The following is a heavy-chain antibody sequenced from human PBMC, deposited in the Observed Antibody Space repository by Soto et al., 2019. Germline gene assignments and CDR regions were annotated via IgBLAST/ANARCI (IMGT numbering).Heavy chain of an antibody. D-gene: IGHD3-22*01. V-gene: IGHV5-10-1*01. CDR2: IDPSDSQT. Sequence: PGESLKISCMGSGYSFAGYWITWVRQKPGKGLEWMGRIDPSDSQTYYSPSFRGHVTISATKSITTVFLQWSSLRASDTAMYYCARHESRIYYYDSSGSQGADYWGQGTLVTVSS. J-gene: IGHJ4*02. CDR3: ARHESRIYYYDSSGSQGADY. CDR1: GYSFAGYW.